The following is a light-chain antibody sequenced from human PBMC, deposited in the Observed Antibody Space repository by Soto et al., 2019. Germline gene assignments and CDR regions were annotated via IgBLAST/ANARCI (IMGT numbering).Light chain of an antibody. V-gene: IGKV3-15*01. CDR2: SAS. J-gene: IGKJ5*01. CDR1: QSVSSD. Sequence: EIVLTQSRGTLSLSPGERATLSCRASQSVSSDLAWYHQKPGQAPRLLIYSASTRATGIPARFSGSGSGTHFTLTISSLQPEDFATYYCQQLHGYPITFGQGTRLEIK. CDR3: QQLHGYPIT.